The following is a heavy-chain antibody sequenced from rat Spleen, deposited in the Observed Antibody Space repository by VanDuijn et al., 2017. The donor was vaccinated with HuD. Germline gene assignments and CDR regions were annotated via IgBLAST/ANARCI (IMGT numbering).Heavy chain of an antibody. CDR3: ARGSYGGYYFDY. V-gene: IGHV5-25*01. Sequence: EVQLVESGGGLVQPGRSMKLSCAASGFTYSNYYMAWVRQAPTEGVEWVATISYDGGNTYHRDSVKGRFTISRDNAKSILYLQMDSLRSEDTATYYCARGSYGGYYFDYWGQGVMVTVSS. J-gene: IGHJ2*01. D-gene: IGHD1-11*01. CDR2: ISYDGGNT. CDR1: GFTYSNYY.